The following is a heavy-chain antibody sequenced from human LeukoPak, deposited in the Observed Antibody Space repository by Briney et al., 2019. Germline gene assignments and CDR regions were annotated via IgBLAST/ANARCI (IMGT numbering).Heavy chain of an antibody. CDR1: GGSLSSSSYY. CDR2: IYYSGST. V-gene: IGHV4-39*01. J-gene: IGHJ4*02. Sequence: SETLSLTCTVSGGSLSSSSYYWGWIRQPPGKGLEWIGSIYYSGSTYYNPSLKSRVTISVDTSKNQFSLKLSSVTAAETAVYYCGRHLRFLEWFGYWGQGTLVTVSP. CDR3: GRHLRFLEWFGY. D-gene: IGHD3-3*01.